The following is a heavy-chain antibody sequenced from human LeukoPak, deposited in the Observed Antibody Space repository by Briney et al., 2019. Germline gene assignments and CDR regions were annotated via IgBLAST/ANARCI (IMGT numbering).Heavy chain of an antibody. CDR3: AKEEEEIYYGSGSSLDY. V-gene: IGHV3-33*06. CDR1: GFTFSSYG. CDR2: IWYDGSNK. D-gene: IGHD3-10*01. J-gene: IGHJ4*02. Sequence: GGSLRLSCAASGFTFSSYGMHWVRQAPGKGLEWVAVIWYDGSNKHYADSVKGRFTISRDNSKNTLYLQMNSLRAEDTAVYYCAKEEEEIYYGSGSSLDYWGQGTLVTASS.